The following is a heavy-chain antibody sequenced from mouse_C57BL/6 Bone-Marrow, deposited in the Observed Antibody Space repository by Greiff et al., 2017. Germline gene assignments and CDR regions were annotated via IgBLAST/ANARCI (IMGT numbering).Heavy chain of an antibody. D-gene: IGHD2-2*01. CDR1: GYAFTNYL. Sequence: QVQLQQSGAELVRPGTSVKVSCKASGYAFTNYLIEWVKQRPGQGLEWIGVINPGSGGTNYNEKFKGKATLTADKSSSTAYMQLSRLTSEGSAVYFWARGGLRRRDWYFDVWGTGTTVTVSS. CDR3: ARGGLRRRDWYFDV. CDR2: INPGSGGT. J-gene: IGHJ1*03. V-gene: IGHV1-54*01.